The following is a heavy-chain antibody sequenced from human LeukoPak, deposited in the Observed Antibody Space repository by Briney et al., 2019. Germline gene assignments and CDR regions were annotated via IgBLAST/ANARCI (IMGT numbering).Heavy chain of an antibody. CDR3: AKDGSWSCTD. J-gene: IGHJ4*02. D-gene: IGHD2-8*02. CDR2: IAHHGSNT. V-gene: IGHV3-30*02. CDR1: GFTFSRYA. Sequence: GGSLRLSCAASGFTFSRYAMHWVCQGPGKGLEWVAYIAHHGSNTYYADSVKGRFTISRDNSKRTLYLQMNSLRGDDTAVYYCAKDGSWSCTDWGQGTLVTVSS.